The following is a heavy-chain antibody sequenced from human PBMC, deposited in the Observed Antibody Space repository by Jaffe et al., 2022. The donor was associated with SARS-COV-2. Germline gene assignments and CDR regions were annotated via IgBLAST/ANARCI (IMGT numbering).Heavy chain of an antibody. Sequence: QVQLVESGGGVVQPGRSLRLSCAASGFTFSSYGMHWVRQAPGKGLEWVAVISYDGSNKYYADSVKGRFTISRDNSKNTLYLQMNSLRAEDTAVYYCAKDWGAVDRRHNMPDYWGQGTLVTVSS. V-gene: IGHV3-30*18. CDR3: AKDWGAVDRRHNMPDY. J-gene: IGHJ4*02. CDR2: ISYDGSNK. D-gene: IGHD3-16*01. CDR1: GFTFSSYG.